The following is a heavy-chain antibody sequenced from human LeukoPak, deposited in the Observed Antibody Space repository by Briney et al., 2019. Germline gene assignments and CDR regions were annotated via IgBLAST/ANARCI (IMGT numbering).Heavy chain of an antibody. Sequence: GGSLRLSCAASGFTFSSYGMHWVRQAPGKGLEWVAFIRYDGSNKYYADSVKGRFTISRDNSKNTLYLHVNSLRPEDTAVYYCAKDRGFGVFFQYYFDYWSQGILVTVSS. D-gene: IGHD3-10*01. CDR1: GFTFSSYG. V-gene: IGHV3-30*02. J-gene: IGHJ4*02. CDR2: IRYDGSNK. CDR3: AKDRGFGVFFQYYFDY.